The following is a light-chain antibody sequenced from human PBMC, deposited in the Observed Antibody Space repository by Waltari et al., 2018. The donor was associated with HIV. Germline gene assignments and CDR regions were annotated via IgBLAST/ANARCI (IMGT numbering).Light chain of an antibody. Sequence: DIQMTQSPSSLSASVGDRVTITCRAGQNIATYLNWFQQKPGKAPKFLIFGAFALQSGVPSRFSGSASGTNFSLTISSLQPEDSATYYCQQKYTAPPTFGQGTKLEIK. J-gene: IGKJ1*01. CDR3: QQKYTAPPT. CDR1: QNIATY. CDR2: GAF. V-gene: IGKV1-39*01.